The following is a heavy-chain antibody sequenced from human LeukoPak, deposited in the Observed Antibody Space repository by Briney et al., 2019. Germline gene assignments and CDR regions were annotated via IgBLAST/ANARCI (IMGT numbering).Heavy chain of an antibody. D-gene: IGHD2-21*02. Sequence: ASVKVSCTASGYTFITYYMHWVRQAPGQGLEWMGIINPSGGSTSYAQKFQGRVTTTGDTSTSTVYMELSSLRSEDTAVYYCARSRLLLDYWGQGTLVTVSS. J-gene: IGHJ4*02. CDR2: INPSGGST. CDR1: GYTFITYY. CDR3: ARSRLLLDY. V-gene: IGHV1-46*01.